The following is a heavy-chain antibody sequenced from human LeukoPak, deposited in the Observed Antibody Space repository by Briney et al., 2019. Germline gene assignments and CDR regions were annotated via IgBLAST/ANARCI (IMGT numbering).Heavy chain of an antibody. D-gene: IGHD2-15*01. CDR2: IKQDGSEK. Sequence: PGGSLRLSCVASGFTFSYYWMSWVRQAPGKGLEWVASIKQDGSEKYYVDSVEGRFTISRDNAKNSLYLQMNSLRAEDTAVYYCARYGLGVMPATRANDYWGLGTLVTVSS. CDR3: ARYGLGVMPATRANDY. V-gene: IGHV3-7*03. J-gene: IGHJ4*02. CDR1: GFTFSYYW.